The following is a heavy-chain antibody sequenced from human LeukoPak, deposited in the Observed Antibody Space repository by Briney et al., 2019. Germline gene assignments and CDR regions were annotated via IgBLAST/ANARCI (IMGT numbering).Heavy chain of an antibody. J-gene: IGHJ6*02. Sequence: GGSLRLSCAASGFTFSSYGMHWVRQAPGKGLEWVAVISYDGSNKYYADSVKGRFTISRDNSKNTLYLQMNSLRAEDTAVYYCANGYSSSWSRDYYGMDVWGQGTTVTVSS. V-gene: IGHV3-30*18. D-gene: IGHD6-13*01. CDR2: ISYDGSNK. CDR1: GFTFSSYG. CDR3: ANGYSSSWSRDYYGMDV.